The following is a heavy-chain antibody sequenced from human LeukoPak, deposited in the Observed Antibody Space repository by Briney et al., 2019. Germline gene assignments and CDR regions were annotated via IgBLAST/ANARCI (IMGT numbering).Heavy chain of an antibody. D-gene: IGHD5-18*01. CDR1: GGTFSSYA. CDR2: IIPIFGTA. V-gene: IGHV1-69*13. J-gene: IGHJ4*02. Sequence: ASVKVSCKASGGTFSSYAISWVRRAPGQGLEWMGGIIPIFGTANYAQKFQGRVTITADESTSTAYMELSSLRSEDTAVYYCARDRGWAGYSYGFYYWGQGTLVTVSS. CDR3: ARDRGWAGYSYGFYY.